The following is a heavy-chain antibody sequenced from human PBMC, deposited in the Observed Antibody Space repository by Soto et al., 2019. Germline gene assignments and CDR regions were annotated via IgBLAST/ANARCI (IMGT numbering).Heavy chain of an antibody. CDR3: ARAGGYYYDFGHYYYYYGMDV. V-gene: IGHV4-34*01. CDR1: GGSFSGYY. CDR2: INHSGST. D-gene: IGHD3-22*01. J-gene: IGHJ6*02. Sequence: PSETLSLTCAVYGGSFSGYYWSWIRQPPGKGLEWIGEINHSGSTNYNPSLKSRVTISVDTSKNQFSLKLSSVTAADTAVYYCARAGGYYYDFGHYYYYYGMDVWGQGTTVTVSS.